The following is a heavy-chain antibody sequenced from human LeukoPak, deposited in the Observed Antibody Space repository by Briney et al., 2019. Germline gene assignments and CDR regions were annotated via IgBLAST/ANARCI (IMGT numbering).Heavy chain of an antibody. V-gene: IGHV3-21*04. J-gene: IGHJ4*01. CDR3: ARTGPLKYYFDY. CDR2: ISSSSSYI. Sequence: GGSLRLSCAASGFTFSSYSMNWVRQAPGKGLEWVSSISSSSSYIYYADSVKGRFTISRDNAKNSLYLQMNSLRAEDTAVYYCARTGPLKYYFDYWGHGTLVTVSS. D-gene: IGHD1-1*01. CDR1: GFTFSSYS.